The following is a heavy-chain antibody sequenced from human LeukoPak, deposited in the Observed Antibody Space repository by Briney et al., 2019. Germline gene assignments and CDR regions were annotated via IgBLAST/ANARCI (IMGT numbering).Heavy chain of an antibody. CDR3: VRDLDLGGYSSFEY. CDR2: IKSDGSSS. V-gene: IGHV3-74*01. J-gene: IGHJ4*02. Sequence: GGSLRLSCTASGFSFSSYFWMHWVRQAPGKGLVWVSRIKSDGSSSTYADSVKGRFTISRDNAKNSLYLQMNTLRAEDTAVYYCVRDLDLGGYSSFEYWGQGTLVTVSS. D-gene: IGHD4-23*01. CDR1: GFSFSSYFW.